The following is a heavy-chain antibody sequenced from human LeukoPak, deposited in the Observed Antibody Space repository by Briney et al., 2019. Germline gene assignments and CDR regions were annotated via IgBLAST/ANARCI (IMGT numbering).Heavy chain of an antibody. CDR2: IYPGIEI. V-gene: IGHV3-53*01. CDR3: ARGPRYYDNSGYHYGVFDI. J-gene: IGHJ3*02. D-gene: IGHD3-22*01. CDR1: EVIVSGNY. Sequence: PGGSLRLSCAASEVIVSGNYMSWVRQAPGKGLQWVSVIYPGIEIHYADSVKGRFTISRDNSKNTLYLQMNSLTVDDTAVYYCARGPRYYDNSGYHYGVFDIWGQGTMVTVSS.